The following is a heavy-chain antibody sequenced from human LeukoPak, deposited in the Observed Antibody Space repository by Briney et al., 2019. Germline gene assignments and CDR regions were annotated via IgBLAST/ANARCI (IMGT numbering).Heavy chain of an antibody. CDR1: GYSFSTYW. CDR2: IYPGDSDT. CDR3: ARLGSATVTHPFDY. J-gene: IGHJ4*02. Sequence: PGESLKISCKGSGYSFSTYWIGWVRQMPGKGLEWMGIIYPGDSDTRYSPSFQGQATISADKSISTAYLQWSSLKASDTAMYYCARLGSATVTHPFDYWGQGTLVTVSS. D-gene: IGHD4-17*01. V-gene: IGHV5-51*01.